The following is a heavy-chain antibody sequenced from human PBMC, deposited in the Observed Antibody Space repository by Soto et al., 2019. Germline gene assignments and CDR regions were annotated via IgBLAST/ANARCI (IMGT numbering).Heavy chain of an antibody. CDR1: GGSISSGGYY. CDR2: IYYSGST. V-gene: IGHV4-31*03. CDR3: ARVSLTTVTYYFDY. Sequence: LSLTCTVSGGSISSGGYYWSWIRQHPGKGLEWIGYIYYSGSTYYNPSLKSRVTISVDTSKNQFSLKLNSVTAADTAVYYCARVSLTTVTYYFDYWGQGTLVTVSS. D-gene: IGHD4-4*01. J-gene: IGHJ4*02.